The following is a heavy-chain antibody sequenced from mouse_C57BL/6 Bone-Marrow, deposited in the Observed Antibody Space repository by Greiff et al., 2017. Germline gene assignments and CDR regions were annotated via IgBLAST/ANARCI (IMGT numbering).Heavy chain of an antibody. CDR1: GYTFTSYG. CDR2: IYPRSGNT. D-gene: IGHD1-1*01. Sequence: QVQLQQSGAELARPGASVKLSCKASGYTFTSYGISWVKQRTGQGLEWIGEIYPRSGNTYYNEKFKGKATLTADTSSSTAYMELRILTSEDSAVYFCARRGYYDSSYDYFDDGDRGTGLTVSA. CDR3: ARRGYYDSSYDYFDD. J-gene: IGHJ2*03. V-gene: IGHV1-81*01.